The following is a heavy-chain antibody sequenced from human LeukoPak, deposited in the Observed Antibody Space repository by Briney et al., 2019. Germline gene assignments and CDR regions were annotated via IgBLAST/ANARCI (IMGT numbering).Heavy chain of an antibody. D-gene: IGHD3-10*01. J-gene: IGHJ3*02. CDR1: GYTFTSYG. Sequence: GASVKVSCKASGYTFTSYGISWVRQAPGQGLEWMGWISAYNGNTNYAQKLQGRVTMTTDTSTSTAYMELRSLRSDDTAVYYCARVYYGSGSDAFDIWGQGTMVTVSS. CDR3: ARVYYGSGSDAFDI. V-gene: IGHV1-18*01. CDR2: ISAYNGNT.